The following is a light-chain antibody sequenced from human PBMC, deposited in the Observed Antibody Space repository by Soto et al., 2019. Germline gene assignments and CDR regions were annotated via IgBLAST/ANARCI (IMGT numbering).Light chain of an antibody. CDR3: SSYAGSNNLGV. CDR2: EVS. V-gene: IGLV2-8*01. J-gene: IGLJ3*02. Sequence: QSVLTQPASVSGSPGQSITISCTGTNSDVGAYNYVSWYQQHPGKAPKLMIYEVSKRPSGVPDRFSGSKSGNTASLTVSGLQAEDEADYYCSSYAGSNNLGVFGGGTKLTVL. CDR1: NSDVGAYNY.